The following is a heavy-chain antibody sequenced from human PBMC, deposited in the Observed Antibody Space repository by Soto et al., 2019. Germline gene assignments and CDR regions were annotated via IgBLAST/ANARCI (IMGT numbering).Heavy chain of an antibody. V-gene: IGHV4-4*02. CDR1: SGSISSSNW. Sequence: PSETLSLTWAVSSGSISSSNWWRWVRQPPGKGLEWIGYIYYSGSTNYNPSLKSRVTISVDTSKNQFSLKLSSVTAADTAVYYCARVTDYDSSGYYPIDYWGQGTLVTVSS. D-gene: IGHD3-22*01. CDR3: ARVTDYDSSGYYPIDY. CDR2: IYYSGST. J-gene: IGHJ4*02.